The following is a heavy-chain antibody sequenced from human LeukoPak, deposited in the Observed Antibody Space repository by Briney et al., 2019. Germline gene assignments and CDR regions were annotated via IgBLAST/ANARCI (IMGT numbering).Heavy chain of an antibody. V-gene: IGHV4-39*07. Sequence: PSETLSLTCTVSGDSVSSDSHYWAWIRQPPGKGLEWIGSFSYSGTTYLNPSLKSRITVSVDTFMDQFSLKLNSMTAADTAVYFCARGPLDKGGFDFWGQGTLVVVST. D-gene: IGHD1-1*01. J-gene: IGHJ4*02. CDR2: FSYSGTT. CDR3: ARGPLDKGGFDF. CDR1: GDSVSSDSHY.